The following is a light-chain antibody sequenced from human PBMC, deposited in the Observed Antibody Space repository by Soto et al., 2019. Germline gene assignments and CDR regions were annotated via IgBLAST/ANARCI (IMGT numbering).Light chain of an antibody. CDR2: AAS. J-gene: IGKJ1*01. Sequence: IVLTKSPVAVSLSPWERATLSCRASQSVRSTYLAWYQQRPGQSPSLLIYAASSRAAGIPDRFSGSGSGTDFTLSISRLEPEDFAVYYCQLYGTSRAFGQGTKVDI. V-gene: IGKV3-20*01. CDR3: QLYGTSRA. CDR1: QSVRSTY.